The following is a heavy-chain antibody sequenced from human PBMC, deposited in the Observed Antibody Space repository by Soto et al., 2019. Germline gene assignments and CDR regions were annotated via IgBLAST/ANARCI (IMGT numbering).Heavy chain of an antibody. CDR1: GYRFTSYW. V-gene: IGHV5-51*01. D-gene: IGHD3-22*01. CDR3: ARKDKSGYFNWFDP. CDR2: IFPSDSDT. Sequence: GESLKISCRTSGYRFTSYWIAWVRQMPGKGLEWMGIIFPSDSDTRYSPSFQGQVTISADRSTSTVFLQWASLKASDTAVYFCARKDKSGYFNWFDPWGQGTLVTV. J-gene: IGHJ5*02.